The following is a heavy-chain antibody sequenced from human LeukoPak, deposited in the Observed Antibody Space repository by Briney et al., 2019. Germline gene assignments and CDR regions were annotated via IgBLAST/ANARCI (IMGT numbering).Heavy chain of an antibody. CDR2: IDPSSTYI. D-gene: IGHD7-27*01. V-gene: IGHV3-21*01. Sequence: GGSLRLSCAASGFTFRSYSMNWVRQAPGKGLEWVSAIDPSSTYIYYADSVKGRFTISRDNAENSLYLQMNSLRVEDTAVYYCARDGRLGVYYFDYWGQGTLVTVSS. CDR3: ARDGRLGVYYFDY. CDR1: GFTFRSYS. J-gene: IGHJ4*02.